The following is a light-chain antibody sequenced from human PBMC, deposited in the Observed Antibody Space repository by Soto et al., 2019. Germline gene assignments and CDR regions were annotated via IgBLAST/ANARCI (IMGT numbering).Light chain of an antibody. Sequence: QSVLTQPASVSGSPGQSITISCTGTSSDIGVYNFVSWYQQHPGTAPKLMIYEVSNRPSGVSNRFSGSKSGNTASLTISGLQAEDEDDYYCNSYASNNTYVFGTGTKV. CDR3: NSYASNNTYV. V-gene: IGLV2-14*01. J-gene: IGLJ1*01. CDR1: SSDIGVYNF. CDR2: EVS.